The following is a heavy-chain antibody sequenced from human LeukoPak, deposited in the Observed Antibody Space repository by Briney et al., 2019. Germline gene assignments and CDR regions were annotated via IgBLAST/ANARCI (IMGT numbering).Heavy chain of an antibody. V-gene: IGHV4-34*01. Sequence: SETLSLTCAVYGVSFSGYYWSWIRQPPGKGLEWIGEINHSGSTNYNPSLKSRVTISVDTSKNQFSLKLSSVTAADTAVYFCACLTTAEAFDIWGQGTMVTVSS. CDR2: INHSGST. CDR3: ACLTTAEAFDI. D-gene: IGHD3-22*01. CDR1: GVSFSGYY. J-gene: IGHJ3*02.